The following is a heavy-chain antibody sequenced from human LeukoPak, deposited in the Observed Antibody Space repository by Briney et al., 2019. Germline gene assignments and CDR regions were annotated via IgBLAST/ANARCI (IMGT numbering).Heavy chain of an antibody. J-gene: IGHJ4*02. CDR2: ISSNGGST. CDR1: GFTFSSYA. V-gene: IGHV3-64*01. D-gene: IGHD6-13*01. Sequence: GGSLRLSYAASGFTFSSYAMHWVRQAPGKGLEYVSAISSNGGSTYYANSVKGRFTISRDNSKNTLYLQMGSLRAEDMAVYYCAREERGDSSSLDYWGQGTLVTVSS. CDR3: AREERGDSSSLDY.